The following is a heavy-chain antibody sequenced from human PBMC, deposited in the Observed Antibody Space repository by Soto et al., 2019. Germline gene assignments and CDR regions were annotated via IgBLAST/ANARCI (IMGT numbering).Heavy chain of an antibody. CDR2: ISYDGSNK. V-gene: IGHV3-30*18. CDR3: AKARAYYYYGMDV. Sequence: PVGSLRLSCAASGFTFSSYGMHWVRQAPGKGLEWAAVISYDGSNKYYADSVKGRFTISRDNSKNTLYLQMNSLRAEDTAVYYCAKARAYYYYGMDVWGQGTTVTVSS. J-gene: IGHJ6*02. CDR1: GFTFSSYG.